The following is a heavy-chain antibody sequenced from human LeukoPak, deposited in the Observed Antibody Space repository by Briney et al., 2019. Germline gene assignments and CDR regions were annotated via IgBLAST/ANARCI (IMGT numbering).Heavy chain of an antibody. CDR1: GGSTSSYY. CDR3: ARVTGYMTEDYFDY. D-gene: IGHD6-13*01. CDR2: IYASGST. V-gene: IGHV4-4*07. Sequence: SETLSLTCTVSGGSTSSYYWSWIRQPAGKGLEWIGRIYASGSTTYNPSLKSRVTISLDTSKNQFSLKLSSVTAADTAVYYCARVTGYMTEDYFDYWGQGTLITVSS. J-gene: IGHJ4*02.